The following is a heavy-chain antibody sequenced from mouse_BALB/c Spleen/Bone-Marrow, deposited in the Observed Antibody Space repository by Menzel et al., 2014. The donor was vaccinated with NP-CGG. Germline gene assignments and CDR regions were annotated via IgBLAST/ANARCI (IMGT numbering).Heavy chain of an antibody. J-gene: IGHJ4*01. CDR3: ARDSIDY. CDR1: GYTFTSYY. Sequence: VMLVESGPELVKPGASVMISCQASGYTFTSYYIHWVKQRPGQGLVWLGWIFPGNVNTTYNEKFKGKATLTADKSSSTDYMHLSRLPPEDCALYLCARDSIDYWDQGTSVPVSS. V-gene: IGHV1S56*01. CDR2: IFPGNVNT.